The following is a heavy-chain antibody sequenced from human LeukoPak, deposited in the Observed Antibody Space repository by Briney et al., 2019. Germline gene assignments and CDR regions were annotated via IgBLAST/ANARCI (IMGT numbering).Heavy chain of an antibody. CDR1: GYTFTSYY. V-gene: IGHV1-46*01. Sequence: ASVKVSCKASGYTFTSYYMHWVRQAPGQGLEWMGIINPSGGSTSYAQKFQGRVTMTRDMSTSTVYMELSSLRSEDTAVYYCARDGWRNNYDETSDYWGQGTLVTVSS. CDR2: INPSGGST. D-gene: IGHD3-3*01. J-gene: IGHJ4*02. CDR3: ARDGWRNNYDETSDY.